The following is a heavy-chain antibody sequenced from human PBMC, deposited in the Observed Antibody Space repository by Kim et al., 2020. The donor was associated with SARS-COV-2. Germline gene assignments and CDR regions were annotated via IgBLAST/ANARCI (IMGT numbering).Heavy chain of an antibody. D-gene: IGHD5-18*01. CDR3: ARGADDQLGLSDWFDP. CDR1: GYTFTSYD. J-gene: IGHJ5*02. Sequence: ASVKVSCKASGYTFTSYDINWVRQATGQGLEWMGWMNPNIGNTGYAQKFQGRVTMTRDNSISTAYMELSSLRSEDTAVYYCARGADDQLGLSDWFDPWGQGTLVTVSS. V-gene: IGHV1-8*01. CDR2: MNPNIGNT.